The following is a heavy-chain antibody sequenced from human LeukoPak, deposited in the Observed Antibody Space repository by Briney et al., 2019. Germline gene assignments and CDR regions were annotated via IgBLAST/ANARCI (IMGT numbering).Heavy chain of an antibody. V-gene: IGHV1-18*01. CDR3: ARAHPGYCSSTSCYRGGDY. J-gene: IGHJ4*02. D-gene: IGHD2-2*02. Sequence: GASVKVSCKASGGTFSSYAISWVRQAPGQGLEWMGWISAYNGNTNYAQKLQGRVTMTTDTSTSTAYMELRSLRSDDTAVYYCARAHPGYCSSTSCYRGGDYWGQGALVTVSS. CDR1: GGTFSSYA. CDR2: ISAYNGNT.